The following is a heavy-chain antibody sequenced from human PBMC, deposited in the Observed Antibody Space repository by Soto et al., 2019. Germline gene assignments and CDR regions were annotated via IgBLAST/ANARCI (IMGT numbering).Heavy chain of an antibody. J-gene: IGHJ6*02. CDR3: ARVCWGDCHHGMDV. V-gene: IGHV4-31*03. CDR1: GGSIRSGGYY. D-gene: IGHD2-21*02. CDR2: IYYSGST. Sequence: QVQLQESGPGLVKPSQTLSLTCTVSGGSIRSGGYYWSWIRQHPGKGLEWIGYIYYSGSTYYNPSLQSRFSISVDTSKNQFSLKLSSVTAADTAVYYCARVCWGDCHHGMDVWGQGTTVTVSS.